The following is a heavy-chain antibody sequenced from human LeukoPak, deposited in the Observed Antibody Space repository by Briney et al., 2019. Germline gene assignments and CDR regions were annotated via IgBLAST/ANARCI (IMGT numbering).Heavy chain of an antibody. D-gene: IGHD6-25*01. CDR2: ISMSSSYI. Sequence: GGSLRLSCAASGFTFSDYYMSWIRQAPGKGLEWVSSISMSSSYIYYADSVKGRFTISRDNSKNTLYLQMNSLRAEDTAVYYCAKVRPAAIFYYYGMDVWGQGTTVTVSS. CDR3: AKVRPAAIFYYYGMDV. CDR1: GFTFSDYY. J-gene: IGHJ6*02. V-gene: IGHV3-11*05.